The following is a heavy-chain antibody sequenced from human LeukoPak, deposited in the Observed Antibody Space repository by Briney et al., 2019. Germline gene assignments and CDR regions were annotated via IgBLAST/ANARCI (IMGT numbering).Heavy chain of an antibody. CDR2: INHSGST. D-gene: IGHD2-15*01. CDR3: ARRAYCSGGSCYGVTYGMDV. V-gene: IGHV4-34*01. J-gene: IGHJ6*02. CDR1: GGSFSGYY. Sequence: SETLSLTCAVYGGSFSGYYWSWIRQPPGKGLEWIGEINHSGSTNYSPSLKSRVTISVDTSKNQFSLKLSSVTAADTAVYYCARRAYCSGGSCYGVTYGMDVWGQGTTVTVSS.